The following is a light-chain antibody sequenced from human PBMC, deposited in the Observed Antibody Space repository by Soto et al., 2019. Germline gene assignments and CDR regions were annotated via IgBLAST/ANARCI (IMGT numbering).Light chain of an antibody. J-gene: IGKJ2*01. CDR3: QQYGSSLMYT. CDR1: QSGSSSY. V-gene: IGKV3-20*01. CDR2: DAS. Sequence: EIVLTQSPGTLSLSPGERATLSCRASQSGSSSYLAWYQQKPGQPPRLLIYDASSRATGIPDRFSGSGSGTDFTLTISRLEPEDFAVYYCQQYGSSLMYTFGQGTKLEIK.